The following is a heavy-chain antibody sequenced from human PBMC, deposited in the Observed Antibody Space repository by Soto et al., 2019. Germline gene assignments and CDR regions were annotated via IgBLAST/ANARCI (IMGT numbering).Heavy chain of an antibody. Sequence: SETLSLTCTVSGGSISSSSYYWSWIRQPPGKGLEWIGYIYYSGSTNYNPSLKSRVTISVDTSKNQFSLKLSSVTAADTAVYYCASGMVRGVIIPRNYFDYWGQGTLVTVSS. CDR2: IYYSGST. D-gene: IGHD3-10*01. CDR1: GGSISSSSYY. J-gene: IGHJ4*02. CDR3: ASGMVRGVIIPRNYFDY. V-gene: IGHV4-61*01.